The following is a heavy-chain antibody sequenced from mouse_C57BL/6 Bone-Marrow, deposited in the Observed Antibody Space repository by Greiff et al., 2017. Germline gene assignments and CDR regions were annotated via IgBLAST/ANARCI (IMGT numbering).Heavy chain of an antibody. J-gene: IGHJ3*01. D-gene: IGHD2-4*01. CDR3: ARVGDYVY. V-gene: IGHV1-63*01. Sequence: VKLMESGAELVRPGTSVKMSCKASGYTFTNYWIGWAKQRPGHGLEWIGDIYPGGGYTNYNEKFKGKATLTADKSSSTAYMQFSSLTSEDSAIYYCARVGDYVYWGQGTLVTVSA. CDR2: IYPGGGYT. CDR1: GYTFTNYW.